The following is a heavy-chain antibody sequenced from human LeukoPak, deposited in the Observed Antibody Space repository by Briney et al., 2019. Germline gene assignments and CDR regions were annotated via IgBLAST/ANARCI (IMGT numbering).Heavy chain of an antibody. D-gene: IGHD3-10*01. CDR3: ARQSLGPSRSGSSNNWFDP. CDR2: IYYSGST. V-gene: IGHV4-39*01. J-gene: IGHJ5*02. CDR1: GGSISSSSYY. Sequence: SETLSLTCTVSGGSISSSSYYWGWIRQPPGKGLEWIGSIYYSGSTYYNPSLKSRVTISVDTPNNQFSLKLSSVTAADTAVYYCARQSLGPSRSGSSNNWFDPWGQGTLVTVSS.